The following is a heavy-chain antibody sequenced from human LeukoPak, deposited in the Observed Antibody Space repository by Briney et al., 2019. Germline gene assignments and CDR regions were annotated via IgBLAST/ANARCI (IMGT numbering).Heavy chain of an antibody. V-gene: IGHV1-18*01. Sequence: ASVKVSRKASGYTFTSYGISWVRQAPGQGLEWMGWISAYNGNTNYAQKLQGRVTMTTDTSTSTAYMELRSLRSDDTAVYYCARGGGYYNIPTLLIAWGQGTLVTVSS. CDR3: ARGGGYYNIPTLLIA. D-gene: IGHD3-22*01. J-gene: IGHJ5*02. CDR2: ISAYNGNT. CDR1: GYTFTSYG.